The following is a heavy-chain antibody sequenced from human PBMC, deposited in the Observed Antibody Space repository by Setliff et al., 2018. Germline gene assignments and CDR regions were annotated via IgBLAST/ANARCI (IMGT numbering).Heavy chain of an antibody. D-gene: IGHD4-17*01. V-gene: IGHV4-38-2*02. Sequence: ETLSLTCSVSGYSISSGHYWGWIRQPPGKGLEWIGSISHSGSTYYNPSLRSRVTISLDTSKNQFSPKLTSVTAADTAVYYCAGGRRYDYGWDFDYWGQGALVTVSS. J-gene: IGHJ4*02. CDR1: GYSISSGHY. CDR2: ISHSGST. CDR3: AGGRRYDYGWDFDY.